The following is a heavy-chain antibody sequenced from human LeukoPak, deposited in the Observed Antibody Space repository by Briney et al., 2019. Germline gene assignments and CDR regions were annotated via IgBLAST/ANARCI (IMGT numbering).Heavy chain of an antibody. CDR1: GGTFSSYA. Sequence: SVKVSCKASGGTFSSYAISWVRQAPGQGLEWMGRIVPIFGTANYAQKFQGRVTITTDESTSTAYMELSSLRSEDTAVYYCASYGSGSYFDYWGQGTLVTVSS. D-gene: IGHD3-10*01. CDR2: IVPIFGTA. V-gene: IGHV1-69*05. CDR3: ASYGSGSYFDY. J-gene: IGHJ4*02.